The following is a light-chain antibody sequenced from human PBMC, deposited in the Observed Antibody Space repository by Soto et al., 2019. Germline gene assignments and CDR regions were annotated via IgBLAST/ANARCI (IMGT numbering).Light chain of an antibody. J-gene: IGLJ2*01. Sequence: QSALTQPASVSGSPGQSITISCTGTTSDVGGYNSVSWFQHHPDKAPKFIIYEVTLRPSGVSNRFSGSKSGNTASLTISGLQDEDEADYYCASYTPTGTVLFGGGTKVTVL. CDR2: EVT. CDR1: TSDVGGYNS. V-gene: IGLV2-14*01. CDR3: ASYTPTGTVL.